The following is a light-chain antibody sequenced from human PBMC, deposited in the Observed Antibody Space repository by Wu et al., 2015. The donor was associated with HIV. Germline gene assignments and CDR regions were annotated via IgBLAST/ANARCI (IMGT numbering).Light chain of an antibody. CDR2: AAS. CDR1: QSISSY. V-gene: IGKV1-39*01. CDR3: QQSYSTPPS. J-gene: IGKJ2*03. Sequence: DIQMTQSPSSLSASVGDRVTITCRASQSISSYLNWYQQKPGKAPKLLIYAASSLQSGVPSRFSGSGSGTDFTLTISSLQPEDFATYYCQQSYSTPPSFGQGTKLX.